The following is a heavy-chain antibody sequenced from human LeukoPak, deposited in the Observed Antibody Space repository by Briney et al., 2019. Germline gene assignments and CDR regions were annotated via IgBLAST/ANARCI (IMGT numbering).Heavy chain of an antibody. CDR3: ARGERRFLEWLPIDY. V-gene: IGHV4-31*03. Sequence: SQTLPLTCTVSGGSISSGGYYWSWIRQHPGKGLEWIGYIYYSGSTYYNPSLKSRVTISVDTSKNQFSLKLSSVTAADTAVYYCARGERRFLEWLPIDYWGQGTLVTVSS. CDR2: IYYSGST. D-gene: IGHD3-3*01. J-gene: IGHJ4*02. CDR1: GGSISSGGYY.